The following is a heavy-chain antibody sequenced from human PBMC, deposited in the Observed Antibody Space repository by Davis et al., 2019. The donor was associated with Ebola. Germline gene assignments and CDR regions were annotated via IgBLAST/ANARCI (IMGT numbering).Heavy chain of an antibody. D-gene: IGHD3-3*01. CDR3: ARAFRTFGGAYYYYYMDV. CDR2: ISSSSSTI. V-gene: IGHV3-48*02. J-gene: IGHJ6*03. CDR1: GFTFSSYS. Sequence: GESLKISCAASGFTFSSYSMNWVRQAPGKGLEWVSYISSSSSTIYYADSVKGRFTISRDNAKNSLYLQMNSLRDEDTAVYCCARAFRTFGGAYYYYYMDVWGTGTTVTVSS.